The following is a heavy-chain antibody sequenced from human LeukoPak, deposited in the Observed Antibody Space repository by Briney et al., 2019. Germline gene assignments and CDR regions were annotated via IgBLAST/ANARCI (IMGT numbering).Heavy chain of an antibody. Sequence: PSETLSLTCFVSGASIRSSLYYWGWIRQPPGKGLEWIGSMYSSGTTNYNPSLKSRVTISLDMSKNQFSLKLSSVTVADTALYFCVRDWTMVGASSDSWGQGTLVTVSS. CDR3: VRDWTMVGASSDS. CDR1: GASIRSSLYY. D-gene: IGHD1-26*01. V-gene: IGHV4-39*07. J-gene: IGHJ5*01. CDR2: MYSSGTT.